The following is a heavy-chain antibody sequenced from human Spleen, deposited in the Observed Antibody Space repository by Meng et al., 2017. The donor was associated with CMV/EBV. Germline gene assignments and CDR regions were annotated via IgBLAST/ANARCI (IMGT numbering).Heavy chain of an antibody. CDR2: ISAYNGNT. CDR1: GYTFTNYG. V-gene: IGHV1-18*01. D-gene: IGHD5-18*01. Sequence: SGYTFTNYGISWVRQAPGQGLEWMGWISAYNGNTDSAQKLQGRVTMTTDTSTSTAYMELRSLRSDDTAVYYCARWGKVDTAMVTTDYWGQGTLVTVSS. CDR3: ARWGKVDTAMVTTDY. J-gene: IGHJ4*02.